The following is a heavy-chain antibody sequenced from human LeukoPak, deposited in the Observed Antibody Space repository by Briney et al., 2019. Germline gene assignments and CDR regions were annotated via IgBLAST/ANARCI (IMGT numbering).Heavy chain of an antibody. D-gene: IGHD3-9*01. V-gene: IGHV4-39*01. CDR1: GGSISSSSYY. Sequence: SETLSLTCTVSGGSISSSSYYWGWIRQPPGKGLEWIGSIYYSGSTYYNPSLKSRVTISVDTSKNQFSLKLSSVTAADTAVYYCARRPDILTGSQKEDYWGQGTLVTVSS. CDR3: ARRPDILTGSQKEDY. J-gene: IGHJ4*02. CDR2: IYYSGST.